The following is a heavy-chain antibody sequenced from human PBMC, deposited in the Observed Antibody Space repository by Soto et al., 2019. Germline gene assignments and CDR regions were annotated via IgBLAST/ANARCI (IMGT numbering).Heavy chain of an antibody. CDR3: ARGNTAMVLGSFDY. V-gene: IGHV4-39*01. D-gene: IGHD5-18*01. CDR1: GGSISSSSYY. Sequence: SETLSLTCTVSGGSISSSSYYWGWIRQPPGKGLEWIGSIYYSGSTYYNPSLKSRVTISVDTSKNQFSLKLSSVTAADTAVYYCARGNTAMVLGSFDYWGQGTLVTVSS. CDR2: IYYSGST. J-gene: IGHJ4*02.